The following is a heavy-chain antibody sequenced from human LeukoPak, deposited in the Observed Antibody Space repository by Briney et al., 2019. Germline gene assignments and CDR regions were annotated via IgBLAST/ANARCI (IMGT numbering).Heavy chain of an antibody. J-gene: IGHJ4*02. CDR2: IRYDGSDK. V-gene: IGHV3-30*02. D-gene: IGHD3-3*01. Sequence: PGGSLRLSCAVSGFTFNNYGMHWVRQTPGKGPEWVAFIRYDGSDKYYADSVKGRFTVSRDNSKNTVYLQMNSLRAEDTALYHCAKDQGKYGFWSGFHYWGQGTRVTVSS. CDR1: GFTFNNYG. CDR3: AKDQGKYGFWSGFHY.